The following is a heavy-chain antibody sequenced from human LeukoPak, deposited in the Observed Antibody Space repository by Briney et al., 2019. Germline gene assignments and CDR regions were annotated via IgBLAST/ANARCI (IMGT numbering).Heavy chain of an antibody. J-gene: IGHJ3*02. CDR3: ARPEGYYYGSGNLERSNAFDI. CDR2: ISYDGSNK. V-gene: IGHV3-30-3*01. Sequence: PGGSLRLSCAASGFTFSHYSMHWVRQAPGKGLEWVAVISYDGSNKYYADSVKGRFTISRDNSKNTLYLQMNSLRAEDTAVYYCARPEGYYYGSGNLERSNAFDIWGQGTMVTVSS. CDR1: GFTFSHYS. D-gene: IGHD3-10*01.